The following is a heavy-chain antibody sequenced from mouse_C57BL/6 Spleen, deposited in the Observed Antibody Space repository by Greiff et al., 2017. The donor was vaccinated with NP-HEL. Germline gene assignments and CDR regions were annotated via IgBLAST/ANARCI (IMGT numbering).Heavy chain of an antibody. CDR2: IDPETGGT. D-gene: IGHD2-4*01. J-gene: IGHJ2*01. CDR3: TRGIYYEGY. Sequence: VKLVESGAELVRPGASVTLSCKASGYTFTDYEMHWVKQTPVHGLEWIGAIDPETGGTAYNQKFKGKAILTADKSSSTAYMELRSLTSEDSAVYYCTRGIYYEGYWGQGTTLTVSS. CDR1: GYTFTDYE. V-gene: IGHV1-15*01.